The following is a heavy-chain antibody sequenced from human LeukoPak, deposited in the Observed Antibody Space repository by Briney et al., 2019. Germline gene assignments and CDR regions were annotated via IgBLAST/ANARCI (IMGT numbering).Heavy chain of an antibody. J-gene: IGHJ4*02. V-gene: IGHV3-30*03. D-gene: IGHD6-19*01. Sequence: PGGSLRLSCAIYGFTISSYGGMHWVRQAPGKGLEWVAAIAYDGINKYYADSVKGRFTISRDNSKNTLYLQMNSLRAEDTAVYYCARATLGKVAGKGTYFDYWGQGTLVTVSS. CDR2: IAYDGINK. CDR3: ARATLGKVAGKGTYFDY. CDR1: GFTISSYG.